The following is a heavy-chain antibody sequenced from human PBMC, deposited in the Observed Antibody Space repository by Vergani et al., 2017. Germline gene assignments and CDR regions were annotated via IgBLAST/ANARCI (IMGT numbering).Heavy chain of an antibody. Sequence: QVQLQESGPGLVKPSETLSLTCTVSGGSISSYYWSWIRQPPGKGLEWIVYIYYSGSTNYNPSLTGRVTISVDTSQNQFSLKLSSVTAADTALYYCARTYYYDSSGYVWGNYFDYWGQGTLVTVSS. CDR1: GGSISSYY. D-gene: IGHD3-22*01. V-gene: IGHV4-59*01. CDR3: ARTYYYDSSGYVWGNYFDY. CDR2: IYYSGST. J-gene: IGHJ4*02.